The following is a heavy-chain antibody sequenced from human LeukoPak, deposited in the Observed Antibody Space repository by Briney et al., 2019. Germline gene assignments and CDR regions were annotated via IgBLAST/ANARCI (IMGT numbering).Heavy chain of an antibody. V-gene: IGHV3-23*01. J-gene: IGHJ6*03. CDR3: AKGPGSGAYYYYYDMDV. CDR1: GFTFSSYA. D-gene: IGHD2-15*01. Sequence: GGSLRLSCAASGFTFSSYAMSWVRQAPGKGLEWVSAISGSGGSTYYADSVKGRFTISRDNSKNTLYLQMNSLRAEDTAVYYCAKGPGSGAYYYYYDMDVWGKGTTVTDSS. CDR2: ISGSGGST.